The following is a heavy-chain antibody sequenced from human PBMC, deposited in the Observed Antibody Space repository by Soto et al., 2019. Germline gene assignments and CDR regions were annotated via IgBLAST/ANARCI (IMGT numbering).Heavy chain of an antibody. CDR3: AKDRRAGGNYGFYSDF. J-gene: IGHJ4*02. V-gene: IGHV3-23*01. Sequence: GGSLGLSCAASGFTFSSYGMTWVRQAPGKGLEWVSFSSATGAGTYYADSVKGRFTISRDNSKNTPYLQMTSLRADDTAVYYCAKDRRAGGNYGFYSDFWGQGALVTVSS. CDR2: SSATGAGT. CDR1: GFTFSSYG. D-gene: IGHD1-7*01.